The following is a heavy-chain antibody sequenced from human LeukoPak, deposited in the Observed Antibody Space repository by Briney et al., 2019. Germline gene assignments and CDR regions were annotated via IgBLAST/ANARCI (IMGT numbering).Heavy chain of an antibody. D-gene: IGHD6-13*01. CDR1: GFTFSSYA. Sequence: PGGSLRLSCAASGFTFSSYAMHWVRQAPGKGLEWVAVISYDGSNKYYADSVKGRFTISRDNSKNTLYLQMNSLRAEDTAVHYCAREAAAGQYFQHWGQGTLVTVSS. CDR2: ISYDGSNK. J-gene: IGHJ1*01. V-gene: IGHV3-30-3*01. CDR3: AREAAAGQYFQH.